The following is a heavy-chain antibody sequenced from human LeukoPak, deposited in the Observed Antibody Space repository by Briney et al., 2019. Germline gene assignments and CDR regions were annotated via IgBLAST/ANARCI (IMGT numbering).Heavy chain of an antibody. V-gene: IGHV3-21*01. J-gene: IGHJ4*02. Sequence: EGSLRLSCAASGFTFSSYSMNWVRQAPGKGLEWVSSISSSSNDIYYADSVKGRFTISRDNAKNSLYLQMNSLRAEDTAVYYCARDLDYWGQGTLVTVSS. CDR3: ARDLDY. CDR2: ISSSSNDI. CDR1: GFTFSSYS.